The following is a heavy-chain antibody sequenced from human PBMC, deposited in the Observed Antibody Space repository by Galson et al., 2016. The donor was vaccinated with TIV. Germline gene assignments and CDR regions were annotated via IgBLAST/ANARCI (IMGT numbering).Heavy chain of an antibody. J-gene: IGHJ4*02. CDR1: GYSFTSYR. CDR3: GRRDSTGISNFDF. Sequence: QSGAEVKKPGESLKISCKGSGYSFTSYRIGWVRQMPGKGLEWMGIIYPGDSDTRYSPSFQGQVTITADQSTRTAYLQWSSMKASDTAVYYCGRRDSTGISNFDFWGQGTLVTVSS. D-gene: IGHD3-22*01. CDR2: IYPGDSDT. V-gene: IGHV5-51*01.